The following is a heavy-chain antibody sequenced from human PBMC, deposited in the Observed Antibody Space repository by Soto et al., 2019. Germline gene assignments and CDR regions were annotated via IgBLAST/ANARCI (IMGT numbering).Heavy chain of an antibody. D-gene: IGHD3-10*02. CDR1: GFTFDDYT. J-gene: IGHJ4*02. V-gene: IGHV3-43*01. CDR3: AKDMGPGTIWGLFGLDY. CDR2: ISWDGGST. Sequence: PGGSLRLSCAASGFTFDDYTMHWVRQAPGKGLEWVSLISWDGGSTYYADSVKGRFTISRDNSKNSLYLQMNSLRTEDTALYYCAKDMGPGTIWGLFGLDYWGQGTLVTVSS.